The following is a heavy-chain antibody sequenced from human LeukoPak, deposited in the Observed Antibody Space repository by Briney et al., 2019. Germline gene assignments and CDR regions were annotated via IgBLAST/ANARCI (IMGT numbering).Heavy chain of an antibody. CDR1: GGSISSGSYY. CDR3: VRFPTRAYSGYDWDFDY. CDR2: IYTSGST. V-gene: IGHV4-61*02. Sequence: SQTLSLTCTVSGGSISSGSYYWSWIRQPAGKGLEWIGRIYTSGSTNYNPSLKSRVTISVDTSKNQFSLKLSSVTAADTAVYYCVRFPTRAYSGYDWDFDYWGQGTLVTVSS. D-gene: IGHD5-12*01. J-gene: IGHJ4*02.